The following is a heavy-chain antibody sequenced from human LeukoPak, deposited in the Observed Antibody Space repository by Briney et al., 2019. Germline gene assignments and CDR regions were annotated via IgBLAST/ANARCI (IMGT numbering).Heavy chain of an antibody. V-gene: IGHV3-23*01. CDR1: GFTFSSYA. CDR3: ARWRLLAAAGRHDAFDI. D-gene: IGHD6-13*01. Sequence: PGGSLRLSCAASGFTFSSYAMSWVRQAPGKGLEWVSVIVGGGGGTYYADSVKGRFTISRDDSKNTLYLQMNSLRAEDTAVYYCARWRLLAAAGRHDAFDIWGQGTMVTVSS. CDR2: IVGGGGGT. J-gene: IGHJ3*02.